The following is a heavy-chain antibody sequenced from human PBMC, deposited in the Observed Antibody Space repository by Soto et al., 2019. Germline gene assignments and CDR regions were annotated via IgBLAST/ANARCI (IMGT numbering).Heavy chain of an antibody. V-gene: IGHV3-33*01. CDR2: IYYDGSSK. CDR1: GFTFSAHG. D-gene: IGHD3-22*01. CDR3: ARATYFYDTSGYSGYGLDV. J-gene: IGHJ6*02. Sequence: GGSLRLSCAASGFTFSAHGMHWVRQAPGKGLEWVAVIYYDGSSKYYAESVKGRFTISRDNSKSMLYVQMNSLRAEDTAVYYCARATYFYDTSGYSGYGLDVWGQGTTVTVSS.